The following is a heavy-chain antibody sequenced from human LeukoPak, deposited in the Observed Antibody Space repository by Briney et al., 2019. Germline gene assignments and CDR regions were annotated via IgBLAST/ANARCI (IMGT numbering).Heavy chain of an antibody. CDR1: GGSISSGSYY. CDR3: AKEDFGVAPKGLFDY. J-gene: IGHJ4*02. D-gene: IGHD2-21*01. CDR2: IYTSGST. V-gene: IGHV4-61*02. Sequence: PSETLSLTCTVSGGSISSGSYYWSWIRQPAGKGLEWIGRIYTSGSTNYNPSLKSRVTISVDTSKNQCTLKLSSVTAADTAVYYCAKEDFGVAPKGLFDYWGQGTLVTVSS.